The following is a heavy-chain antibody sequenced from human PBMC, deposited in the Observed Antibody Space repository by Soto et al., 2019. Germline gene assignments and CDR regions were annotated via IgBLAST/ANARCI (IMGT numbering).Heavy chain of an antibody. V-gene: IGHV3-74*01. D-gene: IGHD6-19*01. CDR1: GFTFSSYW. CDR3: ARMTRGWSEYFQH. CDR2: INSDGSST. Sequence: EVQLVESGGGLVQPGGSLRLSCAASGFTFSSYWMHWVRQAPGKGLVWVSRINSDGSSTNYADSVKGRFTISRDNAKNTLYLKMNRLRDEDTAVYYCARMTRGWSEYFQHWGQGTLVTVSS. J-gene: IGHJ1*01.